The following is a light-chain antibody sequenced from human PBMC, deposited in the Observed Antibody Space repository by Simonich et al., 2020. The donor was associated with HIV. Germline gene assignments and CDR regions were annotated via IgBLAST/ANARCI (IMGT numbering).Light chain of an antibody. J-gene: IGKJ1*01. Sequence: DIVMTQSPDSLTVSLGERATIHCKSSQSVLSSSNNKNYLTWYQQKPGQPPKLLIYWASTRESGVPDRFSGSGSGTDFTLTITSLHAEDVAVYFCQQYYRTPPTFGQGTKVEIK. CDR1: QSVLSSSNNKNY. V-gene: IGKV4-1*01. CDR3: QQYYRTPPT. CDR2: WAS.